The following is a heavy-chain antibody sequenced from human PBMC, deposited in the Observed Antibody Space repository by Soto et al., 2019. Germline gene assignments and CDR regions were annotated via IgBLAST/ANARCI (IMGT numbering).Heavy chain of an antibody. Sequence: PGGSLRLSCAASGFSFSAYSMNWVRQAPGKGLEWVSSISSSGSYIYYADSVKGRFSISRDNAKNSLYLQMNSLRAEDTAIYYCERDQYCSGGSCYSDDWGQGTLVTVSS. V-gene: IGHV3-21*01. J-gene: IGHJ4*02. CDR3: ERDQYCSGGSCYSDD. CDR1: GFSFSAYS. CDR2: ISSSGSYI. D-gene: IGHD2-15*01.